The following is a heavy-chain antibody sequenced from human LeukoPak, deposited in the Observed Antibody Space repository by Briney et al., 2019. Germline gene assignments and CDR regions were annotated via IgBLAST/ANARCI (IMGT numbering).Heavy chain of an antibody. CDR2: IWYDGSNK. CDR1: GFTFSSYG. V-gene: IGHV3-33*01. J-gene: IGHJ3*02. Sequence: GGSLRLSCAASGFTFSSYGMHWVRQAPGKGLEWVAVIWYDGSNKYYADSVKGRFTISRDNSKNTMDLQMNSQRAEDTAVYYCAREQYGSDDALDIWGQGTMVTVSS. D-gene: IGHD4-17*01. CDR3: AREQYGSDDALDI.